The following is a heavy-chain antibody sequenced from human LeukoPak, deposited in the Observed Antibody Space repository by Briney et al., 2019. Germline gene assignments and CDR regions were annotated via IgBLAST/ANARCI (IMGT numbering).Heavy chain of an antibody. V-gene: IGHV3-23*01. CDR3: ARDLGYSYGSYYYYMDV. CDR2: ISGSGGST. Sequence: GRSLRLSCAASGFTFSNYAMRWVRQAPGKGLEWVSAISGSGGSTYYADSVKGRFTISRDNSKNTLYLQMNSLRAEDTAVYYCARDLGYSYGSYYYYMDVWGKGTTVTVSS. D-gene: IGHD5-18*01. J-gene: IGHJ6*03. CDR1: GFTFSNYA.